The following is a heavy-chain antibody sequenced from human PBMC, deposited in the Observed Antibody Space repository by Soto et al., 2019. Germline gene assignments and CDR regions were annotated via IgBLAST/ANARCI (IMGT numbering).Heavy chain of an antibody. Sequence: EVQLVESGGGLVQPGGSLRLSCAASGFTFSTYWMHWFRQVPGKGLEWVLRINSDASNNYYANPLKGRFTISRDNAKNTLHLEMITLRAEDTDLYYCVKDRHCNTNSGYGNGFDPWGEGTLVTVSS. D-gene: IGHD6-25*01. J-gene: IGHJ5*02. CDR3: VKDRHCNTNSGYGNGFDP. CDR2: INSDASNN. V-gene: IGHV3-74*01. CDR1: GFTFSTYW.